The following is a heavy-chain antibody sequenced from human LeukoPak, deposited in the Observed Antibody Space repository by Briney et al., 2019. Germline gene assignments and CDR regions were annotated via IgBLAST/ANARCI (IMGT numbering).Heavy chain of an antibody. CDR3: ARQKAGVAAAFQAFDI. J-gene: IGHJ3*02. CDR1: GGSISSYY. V-gene: IGHV4-59*08. Sequence: PSETLSLTCTVSGGSISSYYWSWIRQPPGKGLEWIGYIYYSGSTNYNPSLKSRVTISVDTSKNQFSLKLSSVTAADTAVYYCARQKAGVAAAFQAFDIWGQGTMVTVSS. D-gene: IGHD6-13*01. CDR2: IYYSGST.